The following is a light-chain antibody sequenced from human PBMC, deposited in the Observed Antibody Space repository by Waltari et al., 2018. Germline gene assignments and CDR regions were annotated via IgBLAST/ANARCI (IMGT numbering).Light chain of an antibody. CDR3: QQRIDWPPVS. J-gene: IGKJ4*01. CDR1: HSISEY. V-gene: IGKV3-11*01. CDR2: DAS. Sequence: EIVLIQSPAILSLSPGERATLSCRATHSISEYLAWYQQKPGQPPRLLIHDASTRAYGVPARFSGSGFGTDFTFTISNLEPEDSAVYYCQQRIDWPPVSFGGGTKVEIK.